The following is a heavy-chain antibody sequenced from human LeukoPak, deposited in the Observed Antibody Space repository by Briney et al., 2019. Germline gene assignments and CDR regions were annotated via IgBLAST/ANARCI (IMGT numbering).Heavy chain of an antibody. Sequence: PSETLSLTCTVSGGSISSSSYYWGWIRQLPGKGLEWIGSIYYSGSTYYNPSLKSRVTISVDTSKNQFSLKLSSVTAADTAVYYCASEYSYGPRITFDYWGQGTLVTVSS. CDR3: ASEYSYGPRITFDY. CDR2: IYYSGST. D-gene: IGHD5-18*01. J-gene: IGHJ4*02. CDR1: GGSISSSSYY. V-gene: IGHV4-39*01.